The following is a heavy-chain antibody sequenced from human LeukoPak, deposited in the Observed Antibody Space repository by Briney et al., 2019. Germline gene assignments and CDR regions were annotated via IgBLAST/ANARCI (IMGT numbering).Heavy chain of an antibody. CDR1: GFTFSSYW. D-gene: IGHD3-22*01. V-gene: IGHV3-7*01. Sequence: GGSLRLSCAASGFTFSSYWMSWVRQAPGKGLKWVANIKQDGSEKYYVDSVKGRFTISRDNAKNSLYLQMNSLRAEDTAVYYCARDQSYDSSGYSFDYWGQGTLATVSS. CDR3: ARDQSYDSSGYSFDY. J-gene: IGHJ4*02. CDR2: IKQDGSEK.